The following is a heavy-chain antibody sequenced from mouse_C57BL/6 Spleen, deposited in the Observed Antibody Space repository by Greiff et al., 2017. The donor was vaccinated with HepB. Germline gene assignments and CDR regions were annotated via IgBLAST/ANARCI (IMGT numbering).Heavy chain of an antibody. CDR1: GFTFSSYA. J-gene: IGHJ4*01. V-gene: IGHV5-4*01. CDR2: ISDGGSYT. Sequence: EVHLVESGGGLVKPGGSLKLSCAASGFTFSSYAMSWVRQTPEKRLEWVATISDGGSYTYYPDNVKGRFTISRDNAKNNLYLQMSHLKSEDTAMYYCARKSHENAMDYWGQGTSVTVSS. CDR3: ARKSHENAMDY.